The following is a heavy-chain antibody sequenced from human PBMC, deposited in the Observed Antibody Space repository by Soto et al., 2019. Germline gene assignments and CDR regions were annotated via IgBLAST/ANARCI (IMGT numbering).Heavy chain of an antibody. CDR1: GGSISSYY. V-gene: IGHV4-4*07. D-gene: IGHD2-15*01. CDR3: ARDSPEYCSGGSCYPVYYYYGMDV. CDR2: IYTSGGT. J-gene: IGHJ6*02. Sequence: PSETLSLTCTVSGGSISSYYWSWVRQPAGKGLEWIGRIYTSGGTNYNPSLKSRVTMSVDTSKNQFSLKLSSVTAADTAVHYCARDSPEYCSGGSCYPVYYYYGMDVWGQGTTVTVSS.